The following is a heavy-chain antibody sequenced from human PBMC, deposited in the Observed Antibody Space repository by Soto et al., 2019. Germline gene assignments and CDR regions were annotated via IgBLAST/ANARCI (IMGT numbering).Heavy chain of an antibody. D-gene: IGHD4-4*01. V-gene: IGHV4-61*01. J-gene: IGHJ5*02. CDR2: IYYSGST. Sequence: SETLSLTCTVSGDSVTSGNYYWSWIRQPPGKGLEWIGHIYYSGSTNYSPSLKSRVTISLDTSNNQFSLKLSSVTAADTAVYYCARGSYSNYLNWFDPWGQGTLVTVSS. CDR1: GDSVTSGNYY. CDR3: ARGSYSNYLNWFDP.